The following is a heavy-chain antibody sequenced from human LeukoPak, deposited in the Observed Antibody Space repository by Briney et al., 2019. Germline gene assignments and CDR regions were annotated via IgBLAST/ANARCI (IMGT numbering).Heavy chain of an antibody. CDR3: AIMVRGVLGAYFDY. Sequence: SETLSLTCTVSGGSISSYYWSWIRQPPGKGLEWIGCIYYSGSTNYNPSFKSRVTISVDTSKNQFSLKLSSVTAADTAVYYCAIMVRGVLGAYFDYWGQGTLVTVSS. CDR1: GGSISSYY. J-gene: IGHJ4*02. CDR2: IYYSGST. V-gene: IGHV4-59*08. D-gene: IGHD3-10*01.